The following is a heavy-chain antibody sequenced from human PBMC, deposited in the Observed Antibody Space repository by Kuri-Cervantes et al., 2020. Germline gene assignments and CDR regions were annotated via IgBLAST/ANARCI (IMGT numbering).Heavy chain of an antibody. CDR3: ARDLEPNCSGGSCYFGLGY. V-gene: IGHV1-8*01. Sequence: ASVKVSCKGSQYTFTSYDINWVRQATGQGLEWMGWMNPDSGNTGYAQKFQGRVTITRDTSASTAYMELSSLRSEDTAVYYCARDLEPNCSGGSCYFGLGYWGQGTLVTVSS. CDR1: QYTFTSYD. CDR2: MNPDSGNT. D-gene: IGHD2-15*01. J-gene: IGHJ4*02.